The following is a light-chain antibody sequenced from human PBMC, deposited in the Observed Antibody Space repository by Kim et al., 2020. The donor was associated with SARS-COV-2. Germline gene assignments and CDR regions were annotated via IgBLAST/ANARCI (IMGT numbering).Light chain of an antibody. CDR3: TSYTNSGALYV. V-gene: IGLV2-14*03. CDR1: SSDIGGYNY. CDR2: DVS. J-gene: IGLJ1*01. Sequence: QSALTQPASVSGSPGQPITISCTGTSSDIGGYNYVSWYQQLPGKAPKVLIFDVSDRPSGVSNRFSGSKYGNTASLTISGLQAEDEADYYCTSYTNSGALYVFGTGTKVTVL.